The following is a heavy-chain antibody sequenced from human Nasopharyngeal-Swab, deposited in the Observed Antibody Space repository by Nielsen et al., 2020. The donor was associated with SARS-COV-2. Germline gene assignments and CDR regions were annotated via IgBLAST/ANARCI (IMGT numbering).Heavy chain of an antibody. J-gene: IGHJ1*01. CDR1: GFTVSSTY. Sequence: GESLKISCAVSGFTVSSTYMSWVRQAPGKGLEWVSVTETGGTTHYADSVKGRFTISRDSSTNTLYLQMNSLRVEDTAVYYCARDLGGGYCGTTNCLGSWGQGTLVTVSS. V-gene: IGHV3-53*01. CDR3: ARDLGGGYCGTTNCLGS. CDR2: TETGGTT. D-gene: IGHD2-2*01.